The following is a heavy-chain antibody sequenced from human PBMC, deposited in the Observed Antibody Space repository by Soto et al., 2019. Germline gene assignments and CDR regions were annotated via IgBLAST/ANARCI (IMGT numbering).Heavy chain of an antibody. J-gene: IGHJ4*02. D-gene: IGHD3-16*01. CDR1: GDSVSSKSAA. CDR3: ARGPLGAFDY. CDR2: TYYRSKWYN. V-gene: IGHV6-1*01. Sequence: SHTLSLTCVISGDSVSSKSAASHSIRQSPSRVLEWLGRTYYRSKWYNDYAVSVKSRITINPVTSKNQCSLHLNSVTPEDTAVYYCARGPLGAFDYWGQGTLVTVSS.